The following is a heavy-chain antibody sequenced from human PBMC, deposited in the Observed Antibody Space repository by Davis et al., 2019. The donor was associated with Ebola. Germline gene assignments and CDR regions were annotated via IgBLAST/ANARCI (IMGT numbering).Heavy chain of an antibody. Sequence: GESLKISCAASGFTFSSYAMSWVRQAPGKGLEWVSAISGSGGSTYYADSVKGRFTISRDNSKNTLYLQMNSLRAEDTAVYYCAKYDFWSGYYIGKYWGQGTLVTVSS. CDR3: AKYDFWSGYYIGKY. D-gene: IGHD3-3*01. J-gene: IGHJ4*02. CDR1: GFTFSSYA. V-gene: IGHV3-23*01. CDR2: ISGSGGST.